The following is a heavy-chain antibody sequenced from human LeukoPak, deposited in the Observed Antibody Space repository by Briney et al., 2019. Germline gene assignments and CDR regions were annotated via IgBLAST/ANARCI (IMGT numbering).Heavy chain of an antibody. CDR1: GFTFSSYA. V-gene: IGHV3-23*01. Sequence: PGGSLRLSCAASGFTFSSYAMSWVRQAPGKGLEWVSAISGSGGSTYYADSVKGRFTISRDNSKNTLYLQMNSLRAEDTAVYYCAKDPYCGSGSYYNNWFDPWGQGTLVTVSS. CDR2: ISGSGGST. D-gene: IGHD3-10*01. CDR3: AKDPYCGSGSYYNNWFDP. J-gene: IGHJ5*02.